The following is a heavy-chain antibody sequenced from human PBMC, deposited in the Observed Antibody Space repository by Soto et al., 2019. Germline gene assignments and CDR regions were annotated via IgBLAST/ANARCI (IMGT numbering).Heavy chain of an antibody. CDR2: VPGDGTRA. CDR1: GFGFSNYF. J-gene: IGHJ6*02. Sequence: EVQLAESGGGSVQPGGSLRLSCAASGFGFSNYFMAWVRQAPGKELGSVAHVPGDGTRASYADSVRGRFTISRDNAKNTLYLQMNSLRDEDTAMYYCARENWYSLDVWGQGTAVTVSS. D-gene: IGHD6-13*01. CDR3: ARENWYSLDV. V-gene: IGHV3-74*01.